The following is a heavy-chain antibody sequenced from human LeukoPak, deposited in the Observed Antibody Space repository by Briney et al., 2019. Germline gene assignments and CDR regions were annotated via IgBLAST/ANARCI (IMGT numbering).Heavy chain of an antibody. D-gene: IGHD6-13*01. CDR3: ARDKVAAAGTPLGY. Sequence: SETLSLTCTVSGGSISSSSYYWGWIRQPPGKGLEWIGSIYYSGSTYYNPSLKSRVTISVDTSKNQFSLKLSSVTAADTAVYYCARDKVAAAGTPLGYWGQGTLVTVSS. CDR1: GGSISSSSYY. CDR2: IYYSGST. J-gene: IGHJ4*02. V-gene: IGHV4-39*07.